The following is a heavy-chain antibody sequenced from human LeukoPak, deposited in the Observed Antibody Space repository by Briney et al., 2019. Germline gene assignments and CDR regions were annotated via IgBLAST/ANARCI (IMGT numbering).Heavy chain of an antibody. Sequence: GGSLRLSCAASGFTFSTYAVSWVRQAPGKGLEWVSVISGSGATTYYADSVKGRFTISRDNSKNTLYLQMNSLRAEDTAVYYCARELPTQWSREPRPVDYWGQGTLVTVSS. CDR3: ARELPTQWSREPRPVDY. CDR1: GFTFSTYA. D-gene: IGHD3-10*01. V-gene: IGHV3-23*01. J-gene: IGHJ4*02. CDR2: ISGSGATT.